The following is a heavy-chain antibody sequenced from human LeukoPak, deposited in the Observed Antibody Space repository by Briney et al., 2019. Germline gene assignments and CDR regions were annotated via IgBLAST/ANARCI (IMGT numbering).Heavy chain of an antibody. D-gene: IGHD4-23*01. CDR3: ARHNGGNSASGY. CDR2: ISSGSSAI. J-gene: IGHJ4*02. Sequence: RPGGSLRLSCAASGFTFSSYEMNWVRQAPGKGLEWVSYISSGSSAIYYADSVKGRFAISRDNAKNSLYLQMNSLRAEDTAVYYCARHNGGNSASGYWGQGTLVTVSS. V-gene: IGHV3-48*01. CDR1: GFTFSSYE.